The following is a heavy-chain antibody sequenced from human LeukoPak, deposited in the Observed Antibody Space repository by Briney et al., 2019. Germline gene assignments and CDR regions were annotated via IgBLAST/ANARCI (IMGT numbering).Heavy chain of an antibody. Sequence: ASVKVSCKASGYTFTGYYMHWVRQAPGQGLEWMGWINPNSGGTNYAQKFQGRVTMTRDTSISTAYMELSRLRSDDTAVYYCARVVKSPGYSSSWYSYWGQGTLVAVSS. V-gene: IGHV1-2*02. J-gene: IGHJ4*02. CDR3: ARVVKSPGYSSSWYSY. CDR1: GYTFTGYY. CDR2: INPNSGGT. D-gene: IGHD6-13*01.